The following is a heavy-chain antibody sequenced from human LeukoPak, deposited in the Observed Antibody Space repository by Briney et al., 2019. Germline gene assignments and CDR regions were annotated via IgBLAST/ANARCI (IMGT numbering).Heavy chain of an antibody. D-gene: IGHD3-22*01. CDR1: GFTFSNAW. CDR2: IKSKTDGGAT. CDR3: TTGNVVLIPDY. J-gene: IGHJ4*02. Sequence: GGSLRLSCAASGFTFSNAWMSWARQAPGKGLEWVGRIKSKTDGGATDYAAPVKGRFTVSRDDSKNTVFLQMNSLKTEDTAVYYCTTGNVVLIPDYWGQGTLVTVSS. V-gene: IGHV3-15*01.